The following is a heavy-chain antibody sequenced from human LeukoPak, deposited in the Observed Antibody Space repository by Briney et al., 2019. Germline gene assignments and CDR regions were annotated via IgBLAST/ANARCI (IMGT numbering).Heavy chain of an antibody. V-gene: IGHV4-59*01. D-gene: IGHD6-13*01. CDR1: GGSISSYY. CDR2: FYDSGSI. J-gene: IGHJ5*02. Sequence: SETLSLTCTVSGGSISSYYWNWIRQPPGKGLEWIGCFYDSGSINYNPSLKSRVTISVDTSKYQFSLNLSSVTAADTAVYYCARKAAPGGLYWFDPWGQGTLVTVSS. CDR3: ARKAAPGGLYWFDP.